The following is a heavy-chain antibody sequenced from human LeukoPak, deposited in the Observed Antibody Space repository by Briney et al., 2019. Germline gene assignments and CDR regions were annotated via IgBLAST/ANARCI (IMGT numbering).Heavy chain of an antibody. J-gene: IGHJ4*02. Sequence: PGGSLRLSCAASGFTFSSYAMSWVRQAPGKGLEWVSAISGSGGSTYYADSVKGRFTISRDNSKNTLYLQMNSLRAEDTAVYCCAKSHRSGYYYVLVDYWGQGTLVTVSS. CDR3: AKSHRSGYYYVLVDY. CDR1: GFTFSSYA. V-gene: IGHV3-23*01. CDR2: ISGSGGST. D-gene: IGHD3-22*01.